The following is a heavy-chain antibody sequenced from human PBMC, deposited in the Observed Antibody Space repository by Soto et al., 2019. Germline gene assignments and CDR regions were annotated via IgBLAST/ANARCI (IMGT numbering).Heavy chain of an antibody. CDR3: ARGSGDTAMVTGYYYMDV. V-gene: IGHV1-69*02. J-gene: IGHJ6*03. Sequence: SVKVSCKASGGTFSSYTISWVRQAPGQGLEWMGRIIPILGIANYAQRFQGRVTITADKSTSTAYMELSSLRSEDTAVYYCARGSGDTAMVTGYYYMDVWGKGTTVTVSS. CDR2: IIPILGIA. CDR1: GGTFSSYT. D-gene: IGHD5-18*01.